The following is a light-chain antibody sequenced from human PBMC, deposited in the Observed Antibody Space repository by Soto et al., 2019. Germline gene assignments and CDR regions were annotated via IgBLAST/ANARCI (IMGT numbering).Light chain of an antibody. J-gene: IGLJ3*02. CDR1: SGSVSTSPY. Sequence: QTVVTQEPPFSVSPGGTVTLTCGLSSGSVSTSPYPSWYQQTPGQAPRTLIYSTRTRSSGVPDRFSGAILGNRAAITIKGAQADDESDYYCILYMGSGIWVFGGGTKLTVL. CDR2: STR. CDR3: ILYMGSGIWV. V-gene: IGLV8-61*01.